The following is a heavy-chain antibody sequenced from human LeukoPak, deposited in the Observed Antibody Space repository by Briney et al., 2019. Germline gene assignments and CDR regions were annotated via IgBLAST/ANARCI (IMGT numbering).Heavy chain of an antibody. CDR2: IGTAGNT. J-gene: IGHJ4*02. D-gene: IGHD6-19*01. V-gene: IGHV3-13*01. Sequence: LTGGSLRLSCAASGFTFSSHDMHWVRQPTGKGLEWVSVIGTAGNTYYTDSVKGRFTISRENAKDSLYLQMDNLRAEDTAVYYCARSKSYSSGWTDFDCWGQGTLVTVSS. CDR3: ARSKSYSSGWTDFDC. CDR1: GFTFSSHD.